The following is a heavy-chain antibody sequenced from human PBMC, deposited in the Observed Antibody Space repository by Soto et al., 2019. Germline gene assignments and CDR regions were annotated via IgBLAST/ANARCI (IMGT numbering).Heavy chain of an antibody. J-gene: IGHJ4*02. D-gene: IGHD5-18*01. CDR1: GGSISSGGYS. CDR3: ARDLGYSYGYGY. CDR2: IYHSGST. V-gene: IGHV4-30-2*01. Sequence: QLQLQESGSGLVKPSQTLSLTCAVSGGSISSGGYSWSWIRQPPGKGLEWIGYIYHSGSTYYNPSLKSRVTRSVDRSKNQFSLKLSSVTAADTAVYCCARDLGYSYGYGYWGQGTLVTVSS.